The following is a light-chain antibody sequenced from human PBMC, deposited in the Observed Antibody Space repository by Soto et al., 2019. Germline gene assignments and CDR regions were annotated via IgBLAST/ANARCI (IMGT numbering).Light chain of an antibody. V-gene: IGLV2-8*01. CDR2: EVS. Sequence: QSALTQPPSASGSPGQSVTISCTGTSSDVGGYNYVSWYQQHPGKVPKLMIYEVSKRPSGVPDRFSGSKSGTTASLTVSGLQAEDEADYYCSSYAGRNTLVFGGGTQLTVL. CDR3: SSYAGRNTLV. CDR1: SSDVGGYNY. J-gene: IGLJ2*01.